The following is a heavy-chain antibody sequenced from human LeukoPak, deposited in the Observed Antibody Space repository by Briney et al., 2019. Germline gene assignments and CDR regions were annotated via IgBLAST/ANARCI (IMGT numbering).Heavy chain of an antibody. Sequence: SETLSLTCTVSGGSISSHYWSWIRQPPGKGLEWIGYVYYSGSTYYNPSLKSRVTISVDTSKNQFSLKLSSVTAADTAVYYCARDGGGDKGVFDYWGQGTLVTVSS. CDR1: GGSISSHY. D-gene: IGHD2-21*02. CDR2: VYYSGST. CDR3: ARDGGGDKGVFDY. V-gene: IGHV4-59*11. J-gene: IGHJ4*02.